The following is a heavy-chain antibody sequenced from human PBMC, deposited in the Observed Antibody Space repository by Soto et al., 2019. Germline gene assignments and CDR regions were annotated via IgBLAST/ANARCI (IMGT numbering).Heavy chain of an antibody. V-gene: IGHV3-23*01. CDR2: ISGSGGST. D-gene: IGHD6-19*01. CDR1: GFTFSSYA. Sequence: PGGSLRLSCAASGFTFSSYAMSWVRQAPGKGLEWVSAISGSGGSTYYADSVKGRFTISRDNAKNTLYLQMNSLRPEDTALYYCAKASGWYHSCLDPWGQGPLVTVSS. J-gene: IGHJ5*02. CDR3: AKASGWYHSCLDP.